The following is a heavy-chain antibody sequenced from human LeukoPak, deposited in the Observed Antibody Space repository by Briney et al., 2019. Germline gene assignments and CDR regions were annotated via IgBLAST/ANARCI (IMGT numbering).Heavy chain of an antibody. CDR2: IYYSGST. V-gene: IGHV4-59*12. J-gene: IGHJ3*02. CDR3: ARDLEEVFAFDI. Sequence: PSETLSLTCTVSGGSISSYYWSWIRQPPGKGLEWIGYIYYSGSTNYNPSLKSRVTISVDTSKNQFSLKLSSVTAADTAVYYCARDLEEVFAFDIWGQGTMVTVSS. CDR1: GGSISSYY. D-gene: IGHD1-14*01.